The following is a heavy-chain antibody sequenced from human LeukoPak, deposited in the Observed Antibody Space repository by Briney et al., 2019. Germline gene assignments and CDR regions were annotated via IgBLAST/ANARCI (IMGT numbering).Heavy chain of an antibody. D-gene: IGHD3-22*01. CDR2: ISASGGST. J-gene: IGHJ4*02. CDR1: GFTFSSYV. Sequence: PGGSLRLSCAVSGFTFSSYVMSWVRQAPGKGLEWVSSISASGGSTYYAGSVKGRFTISRDNSKNTLYLQMNSLRAEDTAVYNCAKEYYDSSGYYYSLDYWGQGTLVTVSS. CDR3: AKEYYDSSGYYYSLDY. V-gene: IGHV3-23*01.